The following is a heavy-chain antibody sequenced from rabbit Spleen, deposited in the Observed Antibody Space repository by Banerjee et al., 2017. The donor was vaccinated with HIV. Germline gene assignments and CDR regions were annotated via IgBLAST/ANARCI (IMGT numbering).Heavy chain of an antibody. CDR1: GFSFSSAYH. J-gene: IGHJ4*01. V-gene: IGHV1S40*01. CDR3: ARDIYGGVSGDGYDL. Sequence: QSLEESGGDLVKPGASLTLTCTASGFSFSSAYHMCWVRQAPGKGLEWIGCLYTGTSGSTWYASWAKGRFTISETSSTTVDLKMTSLTAADTATYFCARDIYGGVSGDGYDLWGPGTLLTVS. D-gene: IGHD4-2*01. CDR2: LYTGTSGST.